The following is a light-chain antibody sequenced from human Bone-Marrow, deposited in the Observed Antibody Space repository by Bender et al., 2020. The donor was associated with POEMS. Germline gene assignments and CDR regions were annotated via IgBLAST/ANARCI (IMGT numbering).Light chain of an antibody. CDR3: QAWDTYSVI. CDR2: QDT. V-gene: IGLV3-1*01. Sequence: SYEVTQPPSVSVSPGQTASITCSGDDLGDKYVAWYQQKPGQSPVLVIYQDTKRHSGFPERFSGSNSGNTATLTISGTQAMDEADYYCQAWDTYSVIFGGGTKLTVL. CDR1: DLGDKY. J-gene: IGLJ2*01.